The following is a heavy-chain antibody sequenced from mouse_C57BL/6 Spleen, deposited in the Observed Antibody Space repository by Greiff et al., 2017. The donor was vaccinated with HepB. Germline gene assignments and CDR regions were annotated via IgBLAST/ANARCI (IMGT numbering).Heavy chain of an antibody. V-gene: IGHV5-9*01. CDR1: GFTFSSYT. Sequence: DVHLVESGGGLVKPGGSLKLSCAASGFTFSSYTMSWVRQTPEKRLEWVATISGGGGNTYYPDSVKGRFTISRDNAKNTLYLQMSSLRSEDTALYYCARDGYYVDYAMDYWGQGTSVTVSS. CDR2: ISGGGGNT. CDR3: ARDGYYVDYAMDY. J-gene: IGHJ4*01. D-gene: IGHD2-3*01.